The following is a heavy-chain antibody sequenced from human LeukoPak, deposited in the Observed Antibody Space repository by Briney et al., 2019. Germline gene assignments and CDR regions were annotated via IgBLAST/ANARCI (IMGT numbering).Heavy chain of an antibody. D-gene: IGHD6-6*01. CDR2: IYPGDSDT. J-gene: IGHJ4*02. Sequence: ESLKISCKGSGYSFTSYWIGCVRQMPGKGLEWMGIIYPGDSDTRYSPSFQGQVTISADKSISTAYLQWSSLKASGTAMYYCARHAGSSSSEFDYWGQGTLVTVSS. CDR3: ARHAGSSSSEFDY. CDR1: GYSFTSYW. V-gene: IGHV5-51*01.